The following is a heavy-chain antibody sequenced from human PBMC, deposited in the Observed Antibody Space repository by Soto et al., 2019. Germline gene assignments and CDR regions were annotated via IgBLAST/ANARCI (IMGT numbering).Heavy chain of an antibody. CDR3: ARVRGAGSYYNEDFDY. V-gene: IGHV1-69*06. Sequence: QVQLVQSGAEVKKPGSSVKVSCKASGGTFSSYAISWVRQAPGQGLEWMGGFIPIFGTANYAQKFQGRVTNNADKSTNTAYMELSSLRSEDTAVYYLARVRGAGSYYNEDFDYWGQGTLVTVSS. J-gene: IGHJ4*02. D-gene: IGHD3-10*01. CDR2: FIPIFGTA. CDR1: GGTFSSYA.